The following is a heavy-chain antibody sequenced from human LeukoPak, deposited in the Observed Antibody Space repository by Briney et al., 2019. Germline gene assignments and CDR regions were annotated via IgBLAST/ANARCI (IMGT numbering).Heavy chain of an antibody. CDR1: GGTFSSYA. CDR3: ARGQIGLGGYYYYMDV. V-gene: IGHV1-69*06. CDR2: IIPIFATA. Sequence: PGASVKVSCKASGGTFSSYAISWVRQAPGQGLEWMGGIIPIFATANYAQKFQGRVTITADKSTSTAYMELSSLRSEDTAVYYCARGQIGLGGYYYYMDVWGKGTTVTVSS. D-gene: IGHD2-15*01. J-gene: IGHJ6*03.